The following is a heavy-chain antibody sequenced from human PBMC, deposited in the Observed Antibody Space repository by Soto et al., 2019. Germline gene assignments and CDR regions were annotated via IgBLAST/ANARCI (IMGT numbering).Heavy chain of an antibody. CDR2: ISYDKKNI. CDR1: GCTFSTYA. J-gene: IGHJ4*02. V-gene: IGHV3-30*01. D-gene: IGHD2-2*01. CDR3: VREYPFDD. Sequence: QVQLVESGGGVVKPGRSLRLSCTASGCTFSTYAMHWVRQAPGKGLEWVAVISYDKKNIHYADSVKGRFIISRDNPKNTLYLQMNSLRPEDMAVYYGVREYPFDDWGQGTLVTVSS.